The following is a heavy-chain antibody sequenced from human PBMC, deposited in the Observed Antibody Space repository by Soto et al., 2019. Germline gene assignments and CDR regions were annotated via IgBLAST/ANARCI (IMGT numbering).Heavy chain of an antibody. CDR2: IIPIFGTA. CDR1: GGTFSSYA. J-gene: IGHJ4*02. Sequence: ASVKVSCKASGGTFSSYAISWVRQAPGQGLEWMGGIIPIFGTANYAQKFQGRVTISADKSISTAYLQWSSLKASDTAMYYCARHWGYSYGSARTYYFDYWGQGTLVTVSS. D-gene: IGHD5-18*01. CDR3: ARHWGYSYGSARTYYFDY. V-gene: IGHV1-69*06.